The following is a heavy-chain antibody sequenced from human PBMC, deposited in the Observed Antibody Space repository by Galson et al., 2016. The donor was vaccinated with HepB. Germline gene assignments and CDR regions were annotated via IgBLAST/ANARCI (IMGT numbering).Heavy chain of an antibody. V-gene: IGHV3-21*01. CDR2: ISGSRTYI. D-gene: IGHD6-19*01. CDR1: GFTFSSYS. Sequence: SLRLSCAASGFTFSSYSMNWVRQAPGKGLEWVSSISGSRTYIYYADSVKGRFTISRDNAKNSLYLQMNSLRAEDTAVYYCARETGAVAGRPFDYWGQGTLVTVSS. CDR3: ARETGAVAGRPFDY. J-gene: IGHJ4*02.